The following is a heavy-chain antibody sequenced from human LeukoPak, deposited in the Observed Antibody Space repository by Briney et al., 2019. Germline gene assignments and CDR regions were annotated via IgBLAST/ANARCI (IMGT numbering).Heavy chain of an antibody. Sequence: GGSLRLSCAASGFTFDDYAMHWVRQAPGKGLEWVSGITWNSGSIGYVDSVKGRFTISRDNAKNSLYLQMNSLRAEDTALYYCAKDIGRSGSGLGSDYWGQGTLVTVSS. V-gene: IGHV3-9*01. CDR1: GFTFDDYA. D-gene: IGHD3-10*01. J-gene: IGHJ4*02. CDR3: AKDIGRSGSGLGSDY. CDR2: ITWNSGSI.